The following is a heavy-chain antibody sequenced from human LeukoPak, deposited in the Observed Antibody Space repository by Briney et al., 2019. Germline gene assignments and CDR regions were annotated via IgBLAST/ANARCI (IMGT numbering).Heavy chain of an antibody. D-gene: IGHD1-26*01. CDR3: ARIFSGSYFY. J-gene: IGHJ4*02. CDR1: GFTVSSNY. Sequence: PGGSLRLSCAASGFTVSSNYMSWVRQAPGKGLEWVSVIYSGGSTYYADSVKGRFTISRDNSKDTLYLQMNSLRAEDTAVYYCARIFSGSYFYWGQGTLVTVSS. V-gene: IGHV3-66*01. CDR2: IYSGGST.